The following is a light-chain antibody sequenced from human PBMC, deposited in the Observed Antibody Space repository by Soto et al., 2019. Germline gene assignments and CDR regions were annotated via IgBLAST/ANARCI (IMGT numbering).Light chain of an antibody. Sequence: ELVLTQSPGTMSLSPGDRPTLSCRASQTVRNNYLAWYQQKPGQAPRRLIYGAGNRATGIPDRFSGRGSETDGTLTISRLEPEECAVDDGKKYGTSPLTVGGGTKVAIK. CDR1: QTVRNNY. J-gene: IGKJ4*01. CDR2: GAG. CDR3: KKYGTSPLT. V-gene: IGKV3-20*01.